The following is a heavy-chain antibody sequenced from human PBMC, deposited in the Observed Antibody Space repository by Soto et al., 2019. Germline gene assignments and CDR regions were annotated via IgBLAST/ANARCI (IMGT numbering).Heavy chain of an antibody. Sequence: ASVKLSCKASGYTFTSYYIHCGRQAPGQRLDWMGIINPSSCSTNYAQKFQSRVTMTGATSTSTAYRELSSLSSEHTAVYYCGRVFVGNCDDDPCGGAFDFLRQGTKVTVSS. V-gene: IGHV1-46*03. CDR3: GRVFVGNCDDDPCGGAFDF. D-gene: IGHD1-1*01. CDR1: GYTFTSYY. J-gene: IGHJ3*01. CDR2: INPSSCST.